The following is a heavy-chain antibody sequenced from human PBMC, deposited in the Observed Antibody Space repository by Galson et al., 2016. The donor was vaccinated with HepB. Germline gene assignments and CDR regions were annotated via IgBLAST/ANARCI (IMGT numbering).Heavy chain of an antibody. CDR1: GFTFRRYD. V-gene: IGHV3-23*01. Sequence: SLRLSCAASGFTFRRYDMSWLRQAPGKGLEWVSDISGIGDKITYADSVRGRFTISRDNSKNMLFLQMDSLRVEDTAVYYCAGSWTWGQGTLVTVSS. D-gene: IGHD3-3*01. CDR2: ISGIGDKI. CDR3: AGSWT. J-gene: IGHJ5*02.